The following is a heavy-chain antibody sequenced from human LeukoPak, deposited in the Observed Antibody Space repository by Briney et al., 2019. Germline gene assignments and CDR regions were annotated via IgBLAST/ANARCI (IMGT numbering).Heavy chain of an antibody. Sequence: PGGSLRLSCVASGFTFSSYEMNWVRQAPGKGLEWVSAISGSGGSTYYADSVKGRFTISRDNSKNTLYLQMNSLRAEDTAVYYCAKDQGWAVAGDFDYWGQGTLVTVSS. CDR1: GFTFSSYE. J-gene: IGHJ4*02. D-gene: IGHD6-19*01. V-gene: IGHV3-23*01. CDR2: ISGSGGST. CDR3: AKDQGWAVAGDFDY.